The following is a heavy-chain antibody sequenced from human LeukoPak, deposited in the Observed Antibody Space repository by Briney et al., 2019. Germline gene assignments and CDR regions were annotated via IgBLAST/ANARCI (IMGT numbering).Heavy chain of an antibody. CDR2: IYHSGST. CDR1: GGSISSGGYY. J-gene: IGHJ3*02. Sequence: PSETLSLTCTVSGGSISSGGYYWSWIRQPPGKGLEWIGYIYHSGSTYYNPSLKSRVTISVDTSKNQFSLKLSSVTAADTAVYYCASGYCSSTSCPTHGAFDIWGQGTMVTVSS. D-gene: IGHD2-2*01. V-gene: IGHV4-30-2*01. CDR3: ASGYCSSTSCPTHGAFDI.